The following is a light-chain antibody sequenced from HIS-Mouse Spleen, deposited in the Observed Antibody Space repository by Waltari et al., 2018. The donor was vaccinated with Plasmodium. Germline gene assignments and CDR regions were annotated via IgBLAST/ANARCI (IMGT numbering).Light chain of an antibody. CDR3: YSTDSSGNHRV. CDR1: AFPTKY. V-gene: IGLV3-10*01. CDR2: EES. Sequence: SYELTPPPSVSVSPGQTARITCSGDAFPTKYACWYQQKSGQAPVLVIYEESKRPSGIPERVSGSSSGTMATLTISGAQVEDEADYYCYSTDSSGNHRVFGGGTKLTVL. J-gene: IGLJ3*02.